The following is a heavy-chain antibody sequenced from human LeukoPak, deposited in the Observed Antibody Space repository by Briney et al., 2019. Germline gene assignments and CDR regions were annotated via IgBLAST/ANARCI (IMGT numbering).Heavy chain of an antibody. CDR1: GVSISSGSYY. J-gene: IGHJ6*03. D-gene: IGHD2-2*01. Sequence: PSETLSLTCTVSGVSISSGSYYWSRIRQPAGKGLEWIGRIYTSGSTNYNPSLKSRVTISVDTSKNQFSLKLSSVTAADTAVYYCARDVIVVVPAATLYYYYYMDVWGKGTTVTVSS. V-gene: IGHV4-61*02. CDR3: ARDVIVVVPAATLYYYYYMDV. CDR2: IYTSGST.